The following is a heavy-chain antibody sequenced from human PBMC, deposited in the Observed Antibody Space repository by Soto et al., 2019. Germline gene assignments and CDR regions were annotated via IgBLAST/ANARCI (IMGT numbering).Heavy chain of an antibody. CDR2: ISGSGGST. Sequence: PEGSLRLSCAASGFTFSSYAMSWVRQAPGKGLEWVSAISGSGGSTYYADSVKGRFTISRDNSKNTLYLQMNSLRAEDTAVYYCAKVSTPSYYDFWSGPYYYGMDVWGQGTTVTVSS. D-gene: IGHD3-3*01. CDR1: GFTFSSYA. V-gene: IGHV3-23*01. J-gene: IGHJ6*02. CDR3: AKVSTPSYYDFWSGPYYYGMDV.